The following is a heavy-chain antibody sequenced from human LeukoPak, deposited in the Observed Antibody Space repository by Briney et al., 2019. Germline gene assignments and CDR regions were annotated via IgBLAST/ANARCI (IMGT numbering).Heavy chain of an antibody. J-gene: IGHJ4*02. Sequence: GASVKVSCKASGYTFTSYGISWVRQAPGQGLEWMGWISAYNGNTNYAQKLQGRVTMTTDTSTSTAYMELRSLRSDDTAVCYCARGENRRGWSLPVHFDYWGQGTLVTVSS. CDR1: GYTFTSYG. CDR2: ISAYNGNT. CDR3: ARGENRRGWSLPVHFDY. V-gene: IGHV1-18*01. D-gene: IGHD6-19*01.